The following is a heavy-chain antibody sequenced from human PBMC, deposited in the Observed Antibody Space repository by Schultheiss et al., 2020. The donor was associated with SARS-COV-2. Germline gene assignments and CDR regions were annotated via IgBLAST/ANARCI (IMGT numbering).Heavy chain of an antibody. D-gene: IGHD2-21*02. Sequence: ESLKISCAASGFTFNKAWMNWVRQAPGKGLEWIGYIYYSGSTNYNPSLKSRVTISVDTSKNQFSLKLSSVTAADTAVYYCAALVVTATWGDAFDIWGQGTMVTVSS. CDR1: GFTFNKAW. V-gene: IGHV4-59*08. J-gene: IGHJ3*02. CDR2: IYYSGST. CDR3: AALVVTATWGDAFDI.